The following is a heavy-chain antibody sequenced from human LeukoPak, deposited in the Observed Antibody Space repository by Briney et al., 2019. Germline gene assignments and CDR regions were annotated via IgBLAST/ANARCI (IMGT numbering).Heavy chain of an antibody. D-gene: IGHD1-14*01. CDR1: ADSICSFY. CDR3: ARRGNQFDY. CDR2: IYSSGIT. V-gene: IGHV4-4*09. J-gene: IGHJ4*02. Sequence: PSETLSLTCTVSADSICSFYWSWIRQPPGKGREWIGYIYSSGITNYNPSLKSRVTISTDTSKNQLSLQLTSVTAADTAVYYCARRGNQFDYWGQGTLVTVSS.